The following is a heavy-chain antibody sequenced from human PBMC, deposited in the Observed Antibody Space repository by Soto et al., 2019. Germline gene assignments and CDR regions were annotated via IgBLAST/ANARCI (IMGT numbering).Heavy chain of an antibody. CDR1: GFTFNSYG. J-gene: IGHJ6*02. Sequence: QVQLVESGGGVVQPGRSLRLSCAASGFTFNSYGMHWVRQGPGNGLEWVAFISYDSTKTYYADSVKGRFTISRDNSNSALYVQMNSLTGEDTAVYYCARNRSAWSDFHYYSLDVWGQGTTVNVSS. CDR2: ISYDSTKT. V-gene: IGHV3-30*03. D-gene: IGHD6-13*01. CDR3: ARNRSAWSDFHYYSLDV.